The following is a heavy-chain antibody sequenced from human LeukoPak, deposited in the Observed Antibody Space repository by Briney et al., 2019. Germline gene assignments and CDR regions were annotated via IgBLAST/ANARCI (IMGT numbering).Heavy chain of an antibody. CDR1: SGSITGSY. J-gene: IGHJ5*02. V-gene: IGHV4-59*01. CDR2: IFYSGST. CDR3: ARVFRGVVTSNWFDP. D-gene: IGHD2-21*02. Sequence: SETLSLTCNVSSGSITGSYWTWIRQPPGKGLEWLGDIFYSGSTNYSPSLKSRLTILVDTSTNQFTLKLRSVTAADTAVYFCARVFRGVVTSNWFDPWGQGTLVTVSS.